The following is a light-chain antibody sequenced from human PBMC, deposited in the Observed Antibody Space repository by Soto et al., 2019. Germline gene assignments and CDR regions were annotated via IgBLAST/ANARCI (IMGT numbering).Light chain of an antibody. Sequence: DIQMTQAPSSPSASVGDRVTITCRASQPIDTSLNWYQQKPGNAPRLLIYAASSLQSGVPLRFSGSGSGTDFTLTISRLEPEDFAVFFCHQYGRSPIFTFGPGTTVDIK. V-gene: IGKV1-NL1*01. J-gene: IGKJ3*01. CDR2: AAS. CDR3: HQYGRSPIFT. CDR1: QPIDTS.